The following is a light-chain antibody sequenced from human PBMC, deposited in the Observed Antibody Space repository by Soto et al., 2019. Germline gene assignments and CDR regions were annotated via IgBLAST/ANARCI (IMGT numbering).Light chain of an antibody. CDR3: KQYIAYPLT. V-gene: IGKV1-5*01. J-gene: IGKJ4*01. CDR1: RSIFTW. CDR2: DAS. Sequence: QIPQSAPTLSGPVRHRVSVTCRPSRSIFTWLAWYQQTPGKAPKVLIRDASALRSGVPSRFNGSGSGTDFTLTISSLEFEDFATYFCKQYIAYPLTFGGGPKVDIK.